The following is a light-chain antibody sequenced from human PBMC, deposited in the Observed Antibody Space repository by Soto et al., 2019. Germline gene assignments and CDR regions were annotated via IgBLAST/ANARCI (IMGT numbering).Light chain of an antibody. CDR2: GAS. CDR3: QQYNNWPLT. Sequence: PGERASLSCGASQSITSSFLAWYQQKPGQAPRLLIYGASSRATGIPDRFSGTGSETDFTLTINRLEPEDFAVYYCQQYNNWPLTFGGGTKVDIK. V-gene: IGKV3-20*01. CDR1: QSITSSF. J-gene: IGKJ4*01.